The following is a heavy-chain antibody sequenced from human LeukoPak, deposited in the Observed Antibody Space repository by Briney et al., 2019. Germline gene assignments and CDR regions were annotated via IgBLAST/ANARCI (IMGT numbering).Heavy chain of an antibody. CDR1: GFTFTNYW. CDR3: ARDRDDYELGHFDS. CDR2: IKQDGSQK. Sequence: GGSLRLSCVASGFTFTNYWMNWVRQAPGKGLEWVASIKQDGSQKSYVDSVKGRFTISRDNAKNSLSLQMDSLRAEDTAVYYCARDRDDYELGHFDSWGQGTLVTV. D-gene: IGHD4-17*01. J-gene: IGHJ4*02. V-gene: IGHV3-7*01.